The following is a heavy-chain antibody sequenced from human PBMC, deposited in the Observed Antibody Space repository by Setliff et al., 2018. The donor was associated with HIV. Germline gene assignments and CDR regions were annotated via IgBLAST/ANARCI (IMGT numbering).Heavy chain of an antibody. J-gene: IGHJ6*03. D-gene: IGHD3-22*01. Sequence: PSETLSFTCTVSGGSISSGSYYWSWIRQPAGKGLEWIGRIYTSGSTNYNPSLKSRVTISVDTSKNQFSLKLRSVTAADTAVYYCARETYYYDNPQYYYYYMDVWGKGTTVTVSS. V-gene: IGHV4-61*02. CDR2: IYTSGST. CDR1: GGSISSGSYY. CDR3: ARETYYYDNPQYYYYYMDV.